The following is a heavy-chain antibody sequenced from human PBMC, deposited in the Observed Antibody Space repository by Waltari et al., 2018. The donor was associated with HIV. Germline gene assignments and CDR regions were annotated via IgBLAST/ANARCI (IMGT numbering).Heavy chain of an antibody. J-gene: IGHJ4*02. Sequence: EVQLVESGGGLVQPGASLRLPCSASGFTFTNYAMHWVRQAPGKGLEYGSTLNNNGGGTYYADSVKGRFTISRDNSKNTLFLQMSSLGSEDTAVYYCVKGRGPSSGWSAYVDFWGQGTLVTVSS. CDR2: LNNNGGGT. V-gene: IGHV3-64D*06. CDR1: GFTFTNYA. D-gene: IGHD6-19*01. CDR3: VKGRGPSSGWSAYVDF.